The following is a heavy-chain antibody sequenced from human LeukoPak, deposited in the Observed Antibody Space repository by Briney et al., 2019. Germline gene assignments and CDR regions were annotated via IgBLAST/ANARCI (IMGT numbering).Heavy chain of an antibody. CDR2: IYYSGNT. D-gene: IGHD3/OR15-3a*01. CDR3: ARQTGSGLFILP. CDR1: GVSVSSSNSY. V-gene: IGHV4-39*01. J-gene: IGHJ4*02. Sequence: SETLSLTCTVSGVSVSSSNSYWGWIRQPPGKGLAWIGSIYYSGNTYYNASLKSQVSISIDTSKNQFSLRLTSVTAADTAVYYCARQTGSGLFILPGGQGTLVTVSS.